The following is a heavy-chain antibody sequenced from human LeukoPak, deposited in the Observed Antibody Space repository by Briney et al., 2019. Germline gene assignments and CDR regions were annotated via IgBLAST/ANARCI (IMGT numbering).Heavy chain of an antibody. J-gene: IGHJ3*01. CDR1: GGSLSGHY. CDR3: ARLLDNDISGDLDTFDV. V-gene: IGHV4-59*11. D-gene: IGHD3-22*01. Sequence: SETMSLTCTVSGGSLSGHYWSWIRQPPGKRLEWIGYVSYTGRTKYNPSLQSRVTISIDPSKSQFSLKLTSVTSADTAVYSCARLLDNDISGDLDTFDVWGQGTTVIVSS. CDR2: VSYTGRT.